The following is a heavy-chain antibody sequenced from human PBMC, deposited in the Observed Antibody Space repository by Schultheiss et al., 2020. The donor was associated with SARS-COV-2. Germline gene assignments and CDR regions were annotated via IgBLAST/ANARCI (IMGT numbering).Heavy chain of an antibody. J-gene: IGHJ6*02. Sequence: GGSLRLSCAASGFTFTGYWMHWVRQVPGKGPVWVSRVSSDGYSTTYADFVKGRFTISRDNARNTLFLQLNSLRGEDTAVYYCARDPSYSSSWYWVYYYGMDVWGQGTTVTVSS. CDR1: GFTFTGYW. CDR2: VSSDGYST. CDR3: ARDPSYSSSWYWVYYYGMDV. D-gene: IGHD6-13*01. V-gene: IGHV3-74*01.